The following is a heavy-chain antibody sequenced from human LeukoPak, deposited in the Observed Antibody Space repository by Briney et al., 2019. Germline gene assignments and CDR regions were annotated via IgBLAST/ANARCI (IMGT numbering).Heavy chain of an antibody. CDR1: GGSISSYY. Sequence: SETLSLTCTVSGGSISSYYWSWIRQPPGKGLEWIGYIYYSGSTNYNPSLKSRVTISVDTSKNQFSLKLSSVTAADTAVYYCAKEGVPTYCGGDCGWYFDLWGRGTLVTVSS. V-gene: IGHV4-59*01. CDR3: AKEGVPTYCGGDCGWYFDL. J-gene: IGHJ2*01. CDR2: IYYSGST. D-gene: IGHD2-21*02.